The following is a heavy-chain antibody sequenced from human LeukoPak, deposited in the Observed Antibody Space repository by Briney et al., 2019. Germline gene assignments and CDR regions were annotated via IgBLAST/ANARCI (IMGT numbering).Heavy chain of an antibody. V-gene: IGHV3-30*04. CDR1: GFTFSSYA. Sequence: GGSLRLSCAASGFTFSSYAMNWVRQAPGKGLEWVAVISYDGSNKNYADSVKGRFTISRDNSKNTLYLQMNSLRSEDTAVYYCARGAFGEFQVYYFDYWGLGTLVTVSS. D-gene: IGHD3-10*01. CDR2: ISYDGSNK. CDR3: ARGAFGEFQVYYFDY. J-gene: IGHJ4*02.